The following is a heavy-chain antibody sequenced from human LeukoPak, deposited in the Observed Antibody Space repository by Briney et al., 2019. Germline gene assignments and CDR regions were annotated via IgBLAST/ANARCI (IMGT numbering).Heavy chain of an antibody. J-gene: IGHJ4*02. CDR3: AKDHGEWELQTDFDY. CDR2: ISGSGGST. Sequence: GGSLRLSCAASGFTFSSYAMSWVRQAPGKGLEWVSAISGSGGSTYYADSVKGRFTISRDNSKNTLYLQMNSLRAEDTAVYYCAKDHGEWELQTDFDYWGQGTLVTVSS. CDR1: GFTFSSYA. D-gene: IGHD1-26*01. V-gene: IGHV3-23*01.